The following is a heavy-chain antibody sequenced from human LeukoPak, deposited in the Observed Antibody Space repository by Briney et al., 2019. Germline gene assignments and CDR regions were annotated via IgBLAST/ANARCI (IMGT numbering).Heavy chain of an antibody. Sequence: SETLSLTCTVSSGSISSSSYYWGWIRQPPGKGLEWIGEINHSGSTNYNPSLKSRVTISVDTSKNQFSLKLSSVTAADTAVYYCARLGSDDPDGSGSGYYTDYWGQGTLVTVSS. CDR3: ARLGSDDPDGSGSGYYTDY. D-gene: IGHD3-22*01. V-gene: IGHV4-39*07. CDR1: SGSISSSSYY. J-gene: IGHJ4*02. CDR2: INHSGST.